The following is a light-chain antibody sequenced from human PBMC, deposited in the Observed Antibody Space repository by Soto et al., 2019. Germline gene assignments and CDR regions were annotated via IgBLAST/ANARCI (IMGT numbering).Light chain of an antibody. V-gene: IGLV2-14*03. J-gene: IGLJ2*01. CDR2: DVN. CDR1: SSDIGAYAY. CDR3: SSYTRSSSVI. Sequence: QSVLTQPASVSGSPGQSIAISCTGTSSDIGAYAYVSWYQQHPGKIPKLIVFDVNYRPSGVSSRFSGSKSGNTASLTISGLQAEDEADYYCSSYTRSSSVIFCGGTKLTVL.